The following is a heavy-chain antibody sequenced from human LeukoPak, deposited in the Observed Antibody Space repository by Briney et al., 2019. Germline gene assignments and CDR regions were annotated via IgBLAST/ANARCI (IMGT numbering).Heavy chain of an antibody. CDR1: GYTFTGYY. D-gene: IGHD4-23*01. J-gene: IGHJ4*02. CDR3: ARDYTVVGGYYFDY. CDR2: INPNSGGT. V-gene: IGHV1-2*02. Sequence: ASVKVSCKASGYTFTGYYMHWVRQAPGQGLEWMGWINPNSGGTNYAQKFQGRVTMTRDTSISTAYMELSRLRSDDTAVYYYARDYTVVGGYYFDYWGQGTLVTVSS.